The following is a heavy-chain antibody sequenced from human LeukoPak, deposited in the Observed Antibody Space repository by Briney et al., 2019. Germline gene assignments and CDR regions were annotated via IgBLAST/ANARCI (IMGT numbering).Heavy chain of an antibody. CDR1: GGSISSYY. D-gene: IGHD3-3*01. J-gene: IGHJ4*02. CDR3: ARGDFWSGSATEYYFDY. Sequence: SETLSLTCTVSGGSISSYYWSWIRQPPGKGLEWIGYIYYSGSTYYNPPLKSRVTISVDTSKNQFSLKLSSVTAADTAVYYCARGDFWSGSATEYYFDYWGQGTLVTVSS. CDR2: IYYSGST. V-gene: IGHV4-30-4*01.